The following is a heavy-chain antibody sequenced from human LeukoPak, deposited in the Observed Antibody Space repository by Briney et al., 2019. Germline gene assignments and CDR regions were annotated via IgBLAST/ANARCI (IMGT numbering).Heavy chain of an antibody. CDR1: GFTFSSYE. D-gene: IGHD3-22*01. V-gene: IGHV3-23*01. Sequence: GGSLRLSCAASGFTFSSYEMNWVRQAPGKGLEWVSAISGSGGSTYYADSVKGRFTISRDNSKNTPYLQMNSLRAEDTAVYYCAKEENYDSSGYPKWAFLHWGQGTLVTVSS. CDR2: ISGSGGST. CDR3: AKEENYDSSGYPKWAFLH. J-gene: IGHJ4*02.